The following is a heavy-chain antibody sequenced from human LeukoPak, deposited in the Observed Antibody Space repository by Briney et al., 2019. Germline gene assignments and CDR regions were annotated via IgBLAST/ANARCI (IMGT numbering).Heavy chain of an antibody. Sequence: EASVKVSCKASGGTFSSYAISWVRQAPGQGLEWMGGIIPIFGTANYAQKFQGRVTITADESTSTAYMELSSLRSEDTAVYYCARDRASLASDAFDIWGQGTMVTVSS. CDR3: ARDRASLASDAFDI. CDR2: IIPIFGTA. D-gene: IGHD3-10*01. J-gene: IGHJ3*02. V-gene: IGHV1-69*13. CDR1: GGTFSSYA.